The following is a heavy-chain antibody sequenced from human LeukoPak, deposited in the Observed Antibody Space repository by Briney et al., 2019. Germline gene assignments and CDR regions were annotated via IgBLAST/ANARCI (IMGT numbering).Heavy chain of an antibody. CDR1: GFTFSSYA. CDR3: ARDSSSGIAVATLLDY. V-gene: IGHV3-30*04. D-gene: IGHD6-19*01. Sequence: GRSLRLSCAASGFTFSSYAMHWVRQAPGKGLEWVAIISYDGSNEYYADSVKGRFTISRDNSKNTLYLQMNSLRAEDTAVYYCARDSSSGIAVATLLDYWGQGTLVTVSS. CDR2: ISYDGSNE. J-gene: IGHJ4*02.